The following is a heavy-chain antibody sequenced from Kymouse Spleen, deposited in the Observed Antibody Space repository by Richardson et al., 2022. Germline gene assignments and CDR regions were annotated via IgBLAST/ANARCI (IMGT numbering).Heavy chain of an antibody. CDR1: GGSFSGYY. V-gene: IGHV4-34*01. D-gene: IGHD3-10*01. CDR2: INHSGST. Sequence: QVQLQQWGAGLLKPSETLSLTCAVYGGSFSGYYWSWIRQPPGKGLEWIGEINHSGSTNYNPSLKSRVTISVDTSKNQFSLKLSSVTAADTAVYYCARGYYGSGSYYGMDVWGQGTTVTVSS. CDR3: ARGYYGSGSYYGMDV. J-gene: IGHJ6*02.